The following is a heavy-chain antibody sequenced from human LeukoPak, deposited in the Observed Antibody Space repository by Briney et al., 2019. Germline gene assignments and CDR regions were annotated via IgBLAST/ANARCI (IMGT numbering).Heavy chain of an antibody. D-gene: IGHD2-2*01. CDR3: ARASNCSSTSCYHRGLIDY. V-gene: IGHV3-48*03. J-gene: IGHJ4*02. CDR1: GFTFSSYE. CDR2: ISSSGSTI. Sequence: PGGSLRLSCAASGFTFSSYEMNWVRQAPGKGLEWVSYISSSGSTIYYADSLKGRFTISRDNAKNSLYLQMNSLRAEDTAVYYCARASNCSSTSCYHRGLIDYWGQGTLVTVSS.